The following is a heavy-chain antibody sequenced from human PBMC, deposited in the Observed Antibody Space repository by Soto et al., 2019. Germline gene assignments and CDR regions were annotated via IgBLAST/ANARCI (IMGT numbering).Heavy chain of an antibody. V-gene: IGHV3-23*01. D-gene: IGHD2-2*01. J-gene: IGHJ6*03. CDR2: ISGSGGST. CDR3: AKSGVPLYCSSTSCYPPDYYYYMDV. Sequence: PGGSLRLSCAASVFTFSSYAMSWVRQAPGKGLEWVSAISGSGGSTYYADSVKGRFTISRDNSKNTLYLQMNSLRAEDTAVYYCAKSGVPLYCSSTSCYPPDYYYYMDVWGKGTTVTVSS. CDR1: VFTFSSYA.